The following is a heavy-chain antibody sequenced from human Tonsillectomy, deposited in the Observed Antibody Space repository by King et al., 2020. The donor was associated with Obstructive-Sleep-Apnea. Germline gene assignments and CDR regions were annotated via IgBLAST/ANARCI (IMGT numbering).Heavy chain of an antibody. CDR3: ARDRYYDSSGYPYFDY. V-gene: IGHV4-4*02. CDR1: VGSISSSNW. J-gene: IGHJ4*02. CDR2: IYHIGST. Sequence: QLQESGPGLVKPSGTLSLPCAVSVGSISSSNWWSWVRQPPGKGLEWIGEIYHIGSTNYNPSLKSRVTISVDKSKNQFSLKLSSVTAADTAVYYCARDRYYDSSGYPYFDYWGQGTLVTVSS. D-gene: IGHD3-22*01.